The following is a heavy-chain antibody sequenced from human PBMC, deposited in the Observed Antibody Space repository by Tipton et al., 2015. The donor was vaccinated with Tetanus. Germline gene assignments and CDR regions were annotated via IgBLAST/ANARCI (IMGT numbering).Heavy chain of an antibody. J-gene: IGHJ5*02. Sequence: QLVQSGAEVKKPGASVKVSCKASGYTFTSYDINWVRQATGQGLEWMGWMNPNSGNTGYAQKFQGRVTMTRNTSISTAYMELSSLRSEDAAVYYCARVRLLRFWFDPWGQGTLVTVSS. D-gene: IGHD1-26*01. CDR2: MNPNSGNT. CDR1: GYTFTSYD. V-gene: IGHV1-8*01. CDR3: ARVRLLRFWFDP.